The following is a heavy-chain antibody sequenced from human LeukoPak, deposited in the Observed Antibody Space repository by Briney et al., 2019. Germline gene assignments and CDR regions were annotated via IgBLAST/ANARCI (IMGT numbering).Heavy chain of an antibody. Sequence: GGSLRLSCAASGFTLSSNYMTWVRQAPGQGLEWVSAIYTDGTTYYSDSVKGRFTISTDNSKNTLYLQMNSLRPEDTAVYYCAKEYRHATDSSGYYLDYWGQGTLVTVSS. D-gene: IGHD3-22*01. CDR3: AKEYRHATDSSGYYLDY. J-gene: IGHJ4*02. V-gene: IGHV3-66*02. CDR1: GFTLSSNY. CDR2: IYTDGTT.